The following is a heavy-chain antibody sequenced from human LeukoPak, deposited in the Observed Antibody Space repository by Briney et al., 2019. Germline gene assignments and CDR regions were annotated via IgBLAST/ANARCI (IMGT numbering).Heavy chain of an antibody. CDR2: IKQDGSEK. CDR3: ARRGGYCSSTSCYTYDY. D-gene: IGHD2-2*02. V-gene: IGHV3-7*01. J-gene: IGHJ4*02. Sequence: GGSLRLSCAASGFTFSSYWMSWVRQAPGKGLEWVANIKQDGSEKYYVDSVKGRFTISRDNAKNSLYLQMNSLRAEDTAVYYCARRGGYCSSTSCYTYDYWGQGTLVTASS. CDR1: GFTFSSYW.